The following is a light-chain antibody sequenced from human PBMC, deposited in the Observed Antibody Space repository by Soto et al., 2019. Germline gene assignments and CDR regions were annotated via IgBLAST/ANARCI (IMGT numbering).Light chain of an antibody. J-gene: IGKJ5*01. CDR2: DSS. V-gene: IGKV1-39*01. CDR1: QSVRNW. Sequence: DIQMTQSPSTLFASVGDRVTITCRASQSVRNWWAWYQQKPGRAPQLLIYDSSTLEPGVPSRFRGSGSGTDFTLTISSLQPEDFATYYCQQSYSTPITFGQGTRLEI. CDR3: QQSYSTPIT.